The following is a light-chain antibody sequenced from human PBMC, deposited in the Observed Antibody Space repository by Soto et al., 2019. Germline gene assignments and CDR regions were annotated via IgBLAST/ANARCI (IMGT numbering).Light chain of an antibody. J-gene: IGLJ3*02. CDR3: AALEDSLFWV. CDR1: SSNIGDNT. CDR2: SNN. Sequence: QSVLTQPPSASGTPGQRVTISCSGGSSNIGDNTVNWYQQLPGTAPKLLIYSNNQRPSGVPDRFSGSKSGTSASLAISGLQSEDEADYYCAALEDSLFWVFGGGTKLTVL. V-gene: IGLV1-44*01.